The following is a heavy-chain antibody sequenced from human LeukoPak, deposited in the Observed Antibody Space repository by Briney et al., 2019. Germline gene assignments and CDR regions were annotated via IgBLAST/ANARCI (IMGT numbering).Heavy chain of an antibody. Sequence: GGSLRLSFAASGFTFSSYGMHWVRQAPGKGLEWVAFIRYDGSNKYYADSVKGRFTISRDNSKNTLYLQMNSLRAEDTAVYYCARVPSYCSSTSCRNWFDPWGQGTLVTVSS. CDR1: GFTFSSYG. CDR2: IRYDGSNK. D-gene: IGHD2-2*01. V-gene: IGHV3-30*02. J-gene: IGHJ5*02. CDR3: ARVPSYCSSTSCRNWFDP.